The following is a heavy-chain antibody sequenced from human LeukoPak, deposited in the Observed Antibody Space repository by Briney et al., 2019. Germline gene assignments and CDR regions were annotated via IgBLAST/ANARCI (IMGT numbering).Heavy chain of an antibody. CDR2: IHHTGNT. Sequence: SETLSLTCTVSGSSITTYTHWGWIRPSPGKGLEWIASIHHTGNTYYNPSLESRVTISIDTSKNQFSLEVRSVTAADTAFYFRVNSKSNYEAVFWGPGTLVTVSS. D-gene: IGHD3-22*01. CDR1: GSSITTYTH. J-gene: IGHJ4*02. V-gene: IGHV4-38-2*02. CDR3: VNSKSNYEAVF.